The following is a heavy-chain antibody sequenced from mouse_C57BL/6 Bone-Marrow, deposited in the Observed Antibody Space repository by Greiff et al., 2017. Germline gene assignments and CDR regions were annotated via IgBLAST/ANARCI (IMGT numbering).Heavy chain of an antibody. CDR3: ARHYYGSSYEDYAMDY. CDR2: IWWDDDK. D-gene: IGHD1-1*01. J-gene: IGHJ4*01. CDR1: GFSLSTFGMG. Sequence: QVTLKVSGPGILQPSQTLSLTCSFSGFSLSTFGMGVGWIRQPSGKGLEWLAHIWWDDDKYYNPALKSRLTISKDTSKNQVFLKIATVDTADTATYYCARHYYGSSYEDYAMDYWGQGTSVTVSS. V-gene: IGHV8-8*01.